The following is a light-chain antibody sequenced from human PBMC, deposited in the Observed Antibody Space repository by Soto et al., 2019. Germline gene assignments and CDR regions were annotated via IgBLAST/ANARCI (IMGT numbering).Light chain of an antibody. J-gene: IGKJ5*01. Sequence: DIQMTQSPSSASASEGDRVTITCRASQSISTYLNWYQQKPGKAPKLLIYAASSLQSGVPSRFSGSGSGTDFTLTISSLEPEDFAVYYCQQRSNWPPITFGQGTRLEIK. V-gene: IGKV1-39*01. CDR3: QQRSNWPPIT. CDR1: QSISTY. CDR2: AAS.